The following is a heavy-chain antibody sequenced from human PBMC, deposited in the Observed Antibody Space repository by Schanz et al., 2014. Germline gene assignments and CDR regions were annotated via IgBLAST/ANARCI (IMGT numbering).Heavy chain of an antibody. CDR1: GFTFSTYA. CDR2: INSVGSNT. J-gene: IGHJ4*02. CDR3: ARGGPAYYFDD. V-gene: IGHV3-74*02. Sequence: EVQLVESGGGLVQPGGSLRLSCAASGFTFSTYAMAWVRQAPGKGLEWVARINSVGSNTDYADSVTGRFTISRDNAKNTLYLQMNSLRAEDTAVYYCARGGPAYYFDDWGQGTLVTVSS.